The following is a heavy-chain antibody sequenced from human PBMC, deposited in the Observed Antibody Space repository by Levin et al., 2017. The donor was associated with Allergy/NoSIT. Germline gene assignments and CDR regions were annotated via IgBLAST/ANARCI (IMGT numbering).Heavy chain of an antibody. CDR3: AKDGPTTGDYFDF. V-gene: IGHV3-23*01. J-gene: IGHJ4*02. D-gene: IGHD4-17*01. CDR1: GFTFSSYA. CDR2: ISGGGNII. Sequence: PGASVKVSCAGSGFTFSSYAIAWVRQAPGKGLEWVSVISGGGNIISYAESVKGRFSISRENPQNTVFLQMNSLRAEDTAIYYCAKDGPTTGDYFDFWGQGTLVTVSS.